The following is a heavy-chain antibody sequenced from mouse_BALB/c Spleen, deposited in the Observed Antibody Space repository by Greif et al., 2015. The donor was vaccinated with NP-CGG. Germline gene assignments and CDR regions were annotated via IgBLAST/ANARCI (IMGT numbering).Heavy chain of an antibody. V-gene: IGHV5-6-3*01. CDR1: GFTFSSYG. CDR2: INSNGGST. Sequence: EVQLVESGGGLVQPGGSLKLSCAASGFTFSSYGMSWVRQTPDKRLELVATINSNGGSTYYPDSVKGRFTISRDNAKNTLYLQMSSLKSEDTAMYYCAGDEGHYYGSSRAYWGQGTLVTVSA. CDR3: AGDEGHYYGSSRAY. J-gene: IGHJ3*01. D-gene: IGHD1-1*01.